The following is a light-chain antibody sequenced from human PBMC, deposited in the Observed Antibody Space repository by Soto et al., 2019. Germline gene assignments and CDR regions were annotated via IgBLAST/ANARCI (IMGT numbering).Light chain of an antibody. CDR3: QHSYSTPRA. CDR2: GAS. CDR1: QSISSY. Sequence: DIQMTQYPSSLSASVGDRVTITCRARQSISSYLNWYQQNPVTAPKLLIYGASRLQSWVPSRFSGSGSGTDSTLAISSLQPEDIQTSCCQHSYSTPRAIGQATKVEIE. J-gene: IGKJ1*01. V-gene: IGKV1-39*01.